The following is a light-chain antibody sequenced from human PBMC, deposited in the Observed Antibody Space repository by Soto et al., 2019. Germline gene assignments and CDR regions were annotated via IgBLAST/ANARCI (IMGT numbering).Light chain of an antibody. CDR3: QSYYSSLSGSYV. CDR2: SNN. CDR1: SSNIGAGYD. J-gene: IGLJ1*01. V-gene: IGLV1-40*01. Sequence: QSVLTQPPSVSEAPGQRVTISCTGSSSNIGAGYDVHWYQRLPGTAPKVLIYSNNNRPSGVPDRFSGSKSGTSASLAITGLQAEDEDDYYCQSYYSSLSGSYVFGTGTKLTVL.